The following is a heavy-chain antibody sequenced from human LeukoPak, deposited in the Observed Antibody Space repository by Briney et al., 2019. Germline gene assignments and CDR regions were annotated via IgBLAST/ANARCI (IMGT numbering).Heavy chain of an antibody. CDR2: ISAYTGNT. D-gene: IGHD2-21*02. CDR3: ARDRVVVTAGPYFDY. V-gene: IGHV1-18*01. CDR1: GYSFTSYG. J-gene: IGHJ4*02. Sequence: ASVKVSCKASGYSFTSYGITWVRQAPGQGLEWTGWISAYTGNTNYAQKFQGRVTTTTDTSTSTAYMELRSLRSDDTAVYYCARDRVVVTAGPYFDYWGQGTLVTVSS.